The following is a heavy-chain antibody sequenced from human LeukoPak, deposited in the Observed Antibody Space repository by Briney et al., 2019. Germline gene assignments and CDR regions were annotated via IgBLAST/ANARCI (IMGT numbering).Heavy chain of an antibody. V-gene: IGHV4-39*01. J-gene: IGHJ6*02. CDR3: AGSGSFYYYAMDV. CDR2: IYYSGST. D-gene: IGHD3-10*01. CDR1: GSSISSSSYY. Sequence: SESLSLTCTVSGSSISSSSYYWGWIRQPPGKGLEWIGSIYYSGSTYYNPSLKSRVTISVDTSKNQFSLKLSSVTAADTAVYYCAGSGSFYYYAMDVWGQGTTVTVSS.